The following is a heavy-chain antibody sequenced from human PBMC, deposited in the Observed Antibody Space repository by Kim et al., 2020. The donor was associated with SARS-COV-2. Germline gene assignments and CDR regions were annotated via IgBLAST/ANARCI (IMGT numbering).Heavy chain of an antibody. V-gene: IGHV3-48*02. J-gene: IGHJ2*01. CDR3: VRPPFVDGGDAFYWYFDL. D-gene: IGHD2-21*02. Sequence: GGSLRLSCAASGFTISRYSMSWVRQAPGKGLEWISYISSSSTIYYADSVKGRFTISRDNAKNSLYLQMNSLRDEDTAVYYCVRPPFVDGGDAFYWYFDLWGRGTLVAVSS. CDR2: ISSSSTI. CDR1: GFTISRYS.